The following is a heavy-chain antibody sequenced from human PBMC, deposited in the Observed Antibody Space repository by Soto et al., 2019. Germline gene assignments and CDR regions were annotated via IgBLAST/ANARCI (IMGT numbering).Heavy chain of an antibody. D-gene: IGHD2-8*01. Sequence: VQLVESGGGLVKPGGSLRLSCAASGFTFSDAWMNWVRQAPGKGLQWVGRIYTKTEGGTTDYAAPVKGRFTISKDDSKNMVYLQMNSLKAEDAAVYYCTTEGLVYARFDYWGQGTLVTVSS. CDR3: TTEGLVYARFDY. CDR1: GFTFSDAW. J-gene: IGHJ4*02. CDR2: IYTKTEGGTT. V-gene: IGHV3-15*01.